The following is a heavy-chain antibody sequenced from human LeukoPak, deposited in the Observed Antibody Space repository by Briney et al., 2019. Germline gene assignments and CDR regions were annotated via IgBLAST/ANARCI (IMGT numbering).Heavy chain of an antibody. Sequence: GGSLRLSCAASGFTFSIYWMSWVRQAPGKGLEWVANIKQDGTEKYYVDSVKGRFTISRDNAKNSLYLQMNSLRAEDTAVYYCARGGESWGQGTLVTVSS. CDR2: IKQDGTEK. CDR1: GFTFSIYW. CDR3: ARGGES. V-gene: IGHV3-7*01. D-gene: IGHD3-16*01. J-gene: IGHJ5*02.